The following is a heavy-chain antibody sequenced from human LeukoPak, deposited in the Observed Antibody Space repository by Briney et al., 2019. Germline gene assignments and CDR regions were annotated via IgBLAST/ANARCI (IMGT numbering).Heavy chain of an antibody. Sequence: SETLSLTCAVYGGSFSGYYWSWIRQPPGKGLEWIGEINHSGSTNYNPSLKSRVSISVDTSKNQFSLKLSSVTAADTAVYYCARGALGSIVVVNDYFDYWGQGTLVTVSS. CDR1: GGSFSGYY. V-gene: IGHV4-34*01. D-gene: IGHD3-22*01. CDR3: ARGALGSIVVVNDYFDY. J-gene: IGHJ4*02. CDR2: INHSGST.